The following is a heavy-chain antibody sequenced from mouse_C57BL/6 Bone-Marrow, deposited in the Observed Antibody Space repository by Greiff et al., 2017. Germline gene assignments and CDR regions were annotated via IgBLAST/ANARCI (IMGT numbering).Heavy chain of an antibody. CDR1: GYTFTDYE. CDR3: TKGLRSYYFDY. J-gene: IGHJ2*01. Sequence: QVQLQQSGAELVRPGASVTLSCKASGYTFTDYEMHWVKQTPVHGLEWIGAIDPETGGTAYNQKFKGKAILTADKSSSTAYMKLRSLTSEDSAVYYYTKGLRSYYFDYWGQGTTLTVSS. V-gene: IGHV1-15*01. CDR2: IDPETGGT. D-gene: IGHD3-2*02.